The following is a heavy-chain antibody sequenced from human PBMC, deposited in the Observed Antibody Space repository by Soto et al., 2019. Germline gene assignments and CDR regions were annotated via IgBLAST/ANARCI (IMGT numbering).Heavy chain of an antibody. D-gene: IGHD2-2*01. Sequence: ASVKVSCKVSGYTLTELSMHWVRQAPGKGLEWMGGFDPEDGETIYAQKFQGRVTMTEDTSTDTAYMELSSLRSEDTAVYYCATVPIVVVPAANPTGWFDPWGQGTPVTVSS. CDR3: ATVPIVVVPAANPTGWFDP. V-gene: IGHV1-24*01. J-gene: IGHJ5*02. CDR1: GYTLTELS. CDR2: FDPEDGET.